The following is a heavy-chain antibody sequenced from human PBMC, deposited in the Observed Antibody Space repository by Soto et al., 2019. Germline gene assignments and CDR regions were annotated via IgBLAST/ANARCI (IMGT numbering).Heavy chain of an antibody. CDR1: GGSISSSSYY. Sequence: PSQTLSLTCTVSGGSISSSSYYWVWIRQPPGKGLEWIGYIYYSGSTNYNPSLKSRVTISVDTSKNQFSLKLSSVTAADTAVYYCATGVKLNIVATWLFDYWGQGTLVTVSS. CDR3: ATGVKLNIVATWLFDY. J-gene: IGHJ4*02. CDR2: IYYSGST. D-gene: IGHD5-12*01. V-gene: IGHV4-61*05.